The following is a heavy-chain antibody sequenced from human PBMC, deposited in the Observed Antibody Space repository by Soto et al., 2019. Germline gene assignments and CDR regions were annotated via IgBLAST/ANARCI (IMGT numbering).Heavy chain of an antibody. CDR3: ARGVLRLLQGLGY. Sequence: LACAASGVSVYISGVHGVCQTPGKGLEWVAVIWYDGSNKYYADSVKGRFTISRDNSKNTLYLQMNSLRAEDTAVYYSARGVLRLLQGLGYCAQGPLVTVSS. D-gene: IGHD3-3*01. CDR1: GVSVYISG. J-gene: IGHJ4*02. CDR2: IWYDGSNK. V-gene: IGHV3-33*01.